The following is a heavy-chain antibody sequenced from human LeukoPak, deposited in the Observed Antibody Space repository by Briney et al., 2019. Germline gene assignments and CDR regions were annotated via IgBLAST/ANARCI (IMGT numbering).Heavy chain of an antibody. CDR1: GGSISSYY. Sequence: SETLSLTCTVSGGSISSYYWSWIRQPPGKGLEWIGYIYYSGSTNYNPSLKSRVTISVDTSKNQFSLKLSSVTAADTAVYYCARDIAAAGHFDYWGQGTLVTVSS. CDR3: ARDIAAAGHFDY. V-gene: IGHV4-59*01. J-gene: IGHJ4*02. CDR2: IYYSGST. D-gene: IGHD6-13*01.